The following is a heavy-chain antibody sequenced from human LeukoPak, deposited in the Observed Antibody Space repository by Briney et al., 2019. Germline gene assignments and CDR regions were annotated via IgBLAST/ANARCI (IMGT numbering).Heavy chain of an antibody. CDR3: ARDGDYYDSSGYYNWYFDL. V-gene: IGHV1-46*01. CDR2: IIPSGGST. Sequence: ASVKVSCKASGYTFTSYYMHWVRQAPGQRLEWMGIIIPSGGSTSYAQKFQGRVTMTRDTSTSTVYMELSSLRSEDTAVYYCARDGDYYDSSGYYNWYFDLWGRGTLVTVSS. J-gene: IGHJ2*01. CDR1: GYTFTSYY. D-gene: IGHD3-22*01.